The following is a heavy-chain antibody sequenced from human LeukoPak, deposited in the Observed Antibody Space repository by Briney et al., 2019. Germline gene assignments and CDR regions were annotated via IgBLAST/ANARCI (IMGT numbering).Heavy chain of an antibody. Sequence: SETLSLTCTVSGGSISSYYWSWIRQPPGKGLGWIGYIYYSGSTNYNPSLKSRVTISVDTSKNQFSLKLSSVTAADTAVYYCARGLGYYDILTGYSHHWYFDLWGRGTLVTVSS. CDR2: IYYSGST. CDR1: GGSISSYY. D-gene: IGHD3-9*01. V-gene: IGHV4-59*01. J-gene: IGHJ2*01. CDR3: ARGLGYYDILTGYSHHWYFDL.